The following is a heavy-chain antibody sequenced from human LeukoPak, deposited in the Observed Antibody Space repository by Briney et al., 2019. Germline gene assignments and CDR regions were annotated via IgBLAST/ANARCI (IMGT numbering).Heavy chain of an antibody. CDR2: ISYDGGNK. V-gene: IGHV3-30*18. Sequence: GGSLRLSCAASGFTFSSYGMHWVRQAPGKGLEWVAVISYDGGNKYYADSVKGRFTISRDNSKNTLYLQMNSLRAEDTAVYYCAKDLGGYDLCYWGQGTLVTVSS. CDR1: GFTFSSYG. CDR3: AKDLGGYDLCY. D-gene: IGHD5-12*01. J-gene: IGHJ4*02.